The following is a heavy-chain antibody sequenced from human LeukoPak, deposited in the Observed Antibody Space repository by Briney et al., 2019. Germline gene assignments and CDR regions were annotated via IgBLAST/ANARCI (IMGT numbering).Heavy chain of an antibody. Sequence: GASVKVSCKASGGTFSSYATSWVRQAPGQGLEWMGRIIPILGIANYAQKFQGRVTITADKSTSTAYMELSSLRSEDTAVYYCARDGYRVEAAFDIWGQGTMVTVSS. CDR3: ARDGYRVEAAFDI. D-gene: IGHD5-24*01. CDR2: IIPILGIA. V-gene: IGHV1-69*04. CDR1: GGTFSSYA. J-gene: IGHJ3*02.